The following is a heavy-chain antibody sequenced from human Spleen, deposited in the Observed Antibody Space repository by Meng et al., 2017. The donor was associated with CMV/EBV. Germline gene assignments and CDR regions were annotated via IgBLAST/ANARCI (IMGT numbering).Heavy chain of an antibody. CDR3: ARVGFYCSSTSCYPNWFDP. CDR1: GGSVSGGSYY. J-gene: IGHJ5*02. V-gene: IGHV4-61*01. CDR2: IYYSGST. Sequence: GSLRLSCTVSGGSVSGGSYYWSWIRKPPGKGLEWIGYIYYSGSTNYNPSLKSQVTISVDTSKNQFSLKLSSVTAADTAVYYCARVGFYCSSTSCYPNWFDPWGQGTLVTVSS. D-gene: IGHD2-2*01.